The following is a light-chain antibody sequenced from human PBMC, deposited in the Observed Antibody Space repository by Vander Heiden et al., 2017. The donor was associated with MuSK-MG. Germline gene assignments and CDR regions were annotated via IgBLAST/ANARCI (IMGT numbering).Light chain of an antibody. J-gene: IGLJ2*01. V-gene: IGLV2-23*02. CDR3: CSYAGYSIWK. Sequence: QSALTQPASVSGSPGQSITISCSGTSSDIGTYKLVSWYQQHPGKAPKLLIYEVSKRPSGVSNRFSGSKSGNTASLTISGLQAGDEADYYCCSYAGYSIWKFGGGTKVTV. CDR2: EVS. CDR1: SSDIGTYKL.